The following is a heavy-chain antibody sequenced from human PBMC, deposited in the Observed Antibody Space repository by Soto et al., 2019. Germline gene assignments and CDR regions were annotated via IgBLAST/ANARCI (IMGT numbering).Heavy chain of an antibody. CDR3: ARDLGTYDILTGYRPLYFDY. CDR1: EFTVSSNY. D-gene: IGHD3-9*01. Sequence: GGSLRLSCAASEFTVSSNYMSWVRQAPGKGLEWVSLIYSGGSTYYADSVKGRFTISRDNSKNTLYLQMNSLRAEDTAVYYCARDLGTYDILTGYRPLYFDYWGQGTLVTVSS. CDR2: IYSGGST. J-gene: IGHJ4*02. V-gene: IGHV3-66*01.